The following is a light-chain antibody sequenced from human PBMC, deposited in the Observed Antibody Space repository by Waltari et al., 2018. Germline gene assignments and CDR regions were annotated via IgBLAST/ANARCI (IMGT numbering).Light chain of an antibody. CDR1: QSLTKRY. V-gene: IGKV3-20*01. J-gene: IGKJ2*01. Sequence: ALMQSPGTLSLSPAERATLSPSDSQSLTKRYLAWYQQKPGQAPRLLIYGASSRAAGIPDRCSGSGSGTDFTLTISRLEPEDFAVYYCQQYGSSVLYTFGQGTKLESK. CDR3: QQYGSSVLYT. CDR2: GAS.